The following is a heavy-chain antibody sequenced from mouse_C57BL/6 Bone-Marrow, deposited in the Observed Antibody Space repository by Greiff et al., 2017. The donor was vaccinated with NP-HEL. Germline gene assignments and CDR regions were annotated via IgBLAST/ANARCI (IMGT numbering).Heavy chain of an antibody. CDR2: ISSGSSTI. J-gene: IGHJ2*01. CDR1: GFTFSDYG. CDR3: ARELKNY. V-gene: IGHV5-17*01. Sequence: DVKLVESGGGLVKPGGSLKLSCAASGFTFSDYGMHWVRQAPETGLEWVAYISSGSSTIYYADTVKGRFTISRDNAKNTLFLQMTSLRSEDTAMYYCARELKNYWGQGTTLTVSS.